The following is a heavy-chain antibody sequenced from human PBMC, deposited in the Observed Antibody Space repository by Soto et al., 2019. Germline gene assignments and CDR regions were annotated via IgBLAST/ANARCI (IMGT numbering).Heavy chain of an antibody. Sequence: EVQLVESGGGLVKPGGSLRLSCAASGFTFSSYSMNWVRQAPGKGLEWVSSISSSSSYIYYADSVKGRFTISRDNAKKSLYLQMNSLRAEDTAVYYCARGRTYSSSWYYFDYWGQGTLVTVS. D-gene: IGHD6-13*01. J-gene: IGHJ4*02. CDR2: ISSSSSYI. CDR3: ARGRTYSSSWYYFDY. CDR1: GFTFSSYS. V-gene: IGHV3-21*01.